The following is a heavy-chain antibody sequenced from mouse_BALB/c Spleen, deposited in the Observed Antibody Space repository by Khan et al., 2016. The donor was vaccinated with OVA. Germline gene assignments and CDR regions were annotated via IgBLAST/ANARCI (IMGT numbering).Heavy chain of an antibody. CDR2: IWGDGNT. CDR3: AKDRGYYAVDY. Sequence: VELVESGPGLVAPSQSLSITCTVSGFSLTSYGVSWVRQPPGKGLEWLGVIWGDGNTNFHSALRSGLSISKDNSKSQVFLKLNSLQTDDTATYYCAKDRGYYAVDYWGQGTSVTVSS. V-gene: IGHV2-3*01. CDR1: GFSLTSYG. J-gene: IGHJ4*01.